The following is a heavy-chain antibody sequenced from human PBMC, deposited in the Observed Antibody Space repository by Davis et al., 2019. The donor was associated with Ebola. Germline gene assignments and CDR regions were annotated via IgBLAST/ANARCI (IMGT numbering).Heavy chain of an antibody. J-gene: IGHJ3*02. V-gene: IGHV4-4*02. CDR2: IYHSGST. CDR3: ARDRGYIAVDAFDI. Sequence: MPSETLSPTCAVPGYPFSSAYWRSSVRHPPGKGLQWMGEIYHSGSTNYNPSLKSRVTISVDKSKNQFSLKLSSVTAADTAMYYCARDRGYIAVDAFDIWGQGTVVTVSS. CDR1: GYPFSSAYW. D-gene: IGHD6-19*01.